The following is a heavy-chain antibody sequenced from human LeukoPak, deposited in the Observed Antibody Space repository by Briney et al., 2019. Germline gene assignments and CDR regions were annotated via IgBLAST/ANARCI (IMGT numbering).Heavy chain of an antibody. CDR1: GFTFNDYY. J-gene: IGHJ4*02. Sequence: GGSLRLSCAASGFTFNDYYMSWIRQAPGKGLEWVSYISSSGGTIYYADSVKGRFTISKDNAKNSLYLQMNSLRAEDTAVYYCARGSRMVYASPNDYWGQGTLVTVSS. V-gene: IGHV3-11*01. CDR3: ARGSRMVYASPNDY. CDR2: ISSSGGTI. D-gene: IGHD2-8*01.